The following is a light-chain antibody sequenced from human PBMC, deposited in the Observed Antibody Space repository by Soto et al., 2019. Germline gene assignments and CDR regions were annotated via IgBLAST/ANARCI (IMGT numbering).Light chain of an antibody. Sequence: QLVLTQSPSASASLGASVKLTCTLSSGHSTYAIAWHQQQPEKGPRYLMKLDSDGSHSKGDGIPDRFSGSSSGAERYLTLSSLQSEDEADYYCQTWATVPDGVFGGGTKLTVL. CDR2: LDSDGSH. CDR3: QTWATVPDGV. V-gene: IGLV4-69*01. CDR1: SGHSTYA. J-gene: IGLJ3*02.